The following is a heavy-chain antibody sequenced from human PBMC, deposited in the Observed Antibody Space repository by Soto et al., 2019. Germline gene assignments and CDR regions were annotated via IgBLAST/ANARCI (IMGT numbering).Heavy chain of an antibody. Sequence: SSETLSLTCTVSGGSISSYYWSWIRQPPGKGLEWIGYIYYSGSTNYNPSLKSRVTISVDTSKNQFSLKLSSVTAADTAVYYCARHRGYEVDFDYWGQGTLVTVSS. D-gene: IGHD5-12*01. V-gene: IGHV4-59*08. CDR1: GGSISSYY. CDR2: IYYSGST. J-gene: IGHJ4*02. CDR3: ARHRGYEVDFDY.